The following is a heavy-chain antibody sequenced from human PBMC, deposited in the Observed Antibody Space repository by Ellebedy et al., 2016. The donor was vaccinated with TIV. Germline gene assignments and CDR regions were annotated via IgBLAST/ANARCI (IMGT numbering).Heavy chain of an antibody. V-gene: IGHV3-30-3*01. CDR3: ARDHFHCSPNNCAPVTVPNYPAGV. CDR1: GFTLSSYI. Sequence: GESLKISCAASGFTLSSYIMHWVRQAPGKGLEWVAMISNDGTGEFYADSVNGRFSIYRDNSENTVYLHMNSLRAEDTAVYYCARDHFHCSPNNCAPVTVPNYPAGVWGRGTLVTVSA. CDR2: ISNDGTGE. D-gene: IGHD2-15*01. J-gene: IGHJ4*02.